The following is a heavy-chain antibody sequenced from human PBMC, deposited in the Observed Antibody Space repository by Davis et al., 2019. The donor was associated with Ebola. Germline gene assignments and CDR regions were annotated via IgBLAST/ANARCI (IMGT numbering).Heavy chain of an antibody. CDR2: LGTSADT. CDR3: AKDTSNIWFDI. Sequence: GESLKISCAASGFTFRSYGMHWVRQAPGKGLEWVSTLGTSADTYYADSVKGRFTISRDNSKNTLYLQMNGLRVEDTAIYYCAKDTSNIWFDIWGQGTMVTVSS. CDR1: GFTFRSYG. V-gene: IGHV3-23*01. D-gene: IGHD1-26*01. J-gene: IGHJ3*02.